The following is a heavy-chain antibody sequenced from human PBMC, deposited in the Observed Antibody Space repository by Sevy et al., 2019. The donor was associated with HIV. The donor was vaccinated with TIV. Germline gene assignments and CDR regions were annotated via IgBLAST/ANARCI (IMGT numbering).Heavy chain of an antibody. CDR1: GGSFSGYY. D-gene: IGHD6-19*01. CDR3: ARGIAVAGTEY. J-gene: IGHJ4*02. V-gene: IGHV4-34*01. Sequence: SETLSLTCAVYGGSFSGYYWSWIRQPPGKGLEWIGEINHSGSTNYNPSLKSRVTISVDTSKNQFSLKLCSVTAADTAVYYCARGIAVAGTEYWGQGTLVTVSS. CDR2: INHSGST.